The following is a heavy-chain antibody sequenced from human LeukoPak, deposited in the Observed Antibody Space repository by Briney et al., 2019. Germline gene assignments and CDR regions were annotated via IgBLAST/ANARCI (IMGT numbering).Heavy chain of an antibody. CDR3: ARDFAGNYYFHY. D-gene: IGHD1-7*01. CDR1: GGSISGYY. V-gene: IGHV4-59*01. Sequence: TSETLSLTCIVSGGSISGYYWNWIRQPPGNGLEWIGYVDYSGSTNYSPSLKSRVTISVDTSKKHFSLRLSSVTAADTAVYYCARDFAGNYYFHYWGQGTLVTVSS. CDR2: VDYSGST. J-gene: IGHJ4*02.